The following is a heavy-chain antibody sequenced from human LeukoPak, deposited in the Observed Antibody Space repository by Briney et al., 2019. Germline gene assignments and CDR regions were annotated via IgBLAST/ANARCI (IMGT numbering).Heavy chain of an antibody. D-gene: IGHD4-17*01. CDR3: ARVKGFEYDNGDYANWSAFDI. J-gene: IGHJ3*02. Sequence: ASVKVSCKASGYTFTNYVISWVRQAPGHGLEWMGWNSAYNGNTNYAQKLQGRVTMTTDTSTSTAYMELRSLISDDTAVYYCARVKGFEYDNGDYANWSAFDIWGQGTMVTVSS. CDR2: NSAYNGNT. V-gene: IGHV1-18*01. CDR1: GYTFTNYV.